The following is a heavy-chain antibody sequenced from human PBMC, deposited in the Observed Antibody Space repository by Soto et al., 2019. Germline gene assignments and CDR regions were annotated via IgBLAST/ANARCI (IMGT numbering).Heavy chain of an antibody. CDR2: IVIGSGNT. CDR1: GVTFSSST. J-gene: IGHJ5*02. V-gene: IGHV1-58*02. CDR3: APVPCNNYWFDP. D-gene: IGHD1-20*01. Sequence: QMQLVQSGPEVKKPGTSVKVSCKASGVTFSSSTIQWVRQARGQRLEWIGWIVIGSGNTNYGQRFHERVAISRDLSTSTAYMELSRLRSDDTAVYYCAPVPCNNYWFDPWGQGTLVTVSS.